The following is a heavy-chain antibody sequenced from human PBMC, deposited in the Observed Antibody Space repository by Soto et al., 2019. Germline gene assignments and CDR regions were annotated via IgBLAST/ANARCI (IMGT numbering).Heavy chain of an antibody. CDR3: ALTRRLYQNNEHGDIRTSIEDN. CDR1: GYTFHMCG. CDR2: ISAYDGNT. J-gene: IGHJ4*02. D-gene: IGHD2-2*01. V-gene: IGHV1-18*01. Sequence: QGQLVQSGAEVKKPGASVKVSCKASGYTFHMCGYTWVRQAPGQGLEWVGWISAYDGNTAHGKNFQGRVSLSTDTTRGYAYTEFRRLPSDDPALYSSALTRRLYQNNEHGDIRTSIEDNWAQGTLLAASS.